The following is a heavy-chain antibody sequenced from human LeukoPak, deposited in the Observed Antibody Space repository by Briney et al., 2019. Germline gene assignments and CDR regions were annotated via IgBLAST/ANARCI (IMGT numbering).Heavy chain of an antibody. Sequence: ASVKVSCKASGGSFSSYGISWVRQAPGQGLEWMGGIIPIFGTANYAQKFQGRVTITTDESTSTAYMELSSLRSEDTAVYYCARGDILTGYYSYYYYMDVWGKGTTVTVSS. D-gene: IGHD3-9*01. CDR3: ARGDILTGYYSYYYYMDV. CDR2: IIPIFGTA. CDR1: GGSFSSYG. V-gene: IGHV1-69*05. J-gene: IGHJ6*03.